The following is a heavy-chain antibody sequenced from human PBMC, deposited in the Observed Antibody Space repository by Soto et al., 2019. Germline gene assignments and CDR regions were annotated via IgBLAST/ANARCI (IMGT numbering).Heavy chain of an antibody. CDR2: INPSGGST. Sequence: QVQLVQSGAEVKKPGASVKVSCKASGYTFTSYYMHWVRQAPGQGLEWMGIINPSGGSTSYAQKFQGTVTMTRDTSTSTVYIELSSLRSEDTAVYYCARESVDIVATTRVSGGMDVWGQGTTVTVSS. CDR1: GYTFTSYY. D-gene: IGHD5-12*01. V-gene: IGHV1-46*01. J-gene: IGHJ6*02. CDR3: ARESVDIVATTRVSGGMDV.